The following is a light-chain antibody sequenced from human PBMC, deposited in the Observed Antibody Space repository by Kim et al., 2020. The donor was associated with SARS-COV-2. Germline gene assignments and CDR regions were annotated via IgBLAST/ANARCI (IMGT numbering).Light chain of an antibody. CDR3: AAWDDSLNGWV. CDR1: SSNIGSNT. Sequence: ELTQPPSASGTPGQRVTISCSGSSSNIGSNTVNWYQQFPGTAPKLLIYSNNQRPSGVPDRFSGSKSGTSASLAISGLQSEDEADYYCAAWDDSLNGWVFGGGTKLTVL. V-gene: IGLV1-44*01. CDR2: SNN. J-gene: IGLJ3*02.